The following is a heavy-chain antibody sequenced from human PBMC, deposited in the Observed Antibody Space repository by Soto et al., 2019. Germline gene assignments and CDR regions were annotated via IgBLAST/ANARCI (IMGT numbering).Heavy chain of an antibody. J-gene: IGHJ4*02. CDR1: GGTFSSYS. CDR3: ARSGYSSSWYADLS. D-gene: IGHD6-13*01. V-gene: IGHV1-69*01. Sequence: VAPVKVSCKASGGTFSSYSISWVRQAPGQGLEWMGGIIPIFGTANYAQKFQGRVTITADESTSTAYMELSSLRSEDTAVYYCARSGYSSSWYADLSWGQGTLVTVSS. CDR2: IIPIFGTA.